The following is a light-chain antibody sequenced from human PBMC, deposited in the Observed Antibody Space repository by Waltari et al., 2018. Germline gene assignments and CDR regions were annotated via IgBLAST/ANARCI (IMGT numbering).Light chain of an antibody. V-gene: IGLV4-69*01. CDR2: VNNDGSH. CDR3: QTWGTGTWV. Sequence: QLVLTQSPSASASLGASVKLPCPLSSGHSFYPIAWPQQQPEKGPRFLMKVNNDGSHMKGDGIPDRFSGSSSGAERYLTISSLQSEDEADYYCQTWGTGTWVFGGGTKLTVL. J-gene: IGLJ3*02. CDR1: SGHSFYP.